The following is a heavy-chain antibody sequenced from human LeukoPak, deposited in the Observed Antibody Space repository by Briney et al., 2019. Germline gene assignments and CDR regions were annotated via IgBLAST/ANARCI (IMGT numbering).Heavy chain of an antibody. CDR2: LHADGIER. D-gene: IGHD5-12*01. CDR3: ARGGYGFDY. Sequence: GGSLRLSCAASGFTLSGYWMSWVRQAPGKGLEWVARLHADGIERYYVDPVKGRFTISRDSAKNSPHLQMYSLRLDDTAVYYCARGGYGFDYLGQGTLVTVSS. V-gene: IGHV3-7*01. J-gene: IGHJ4*02. CDR1: GFTLSGYW.